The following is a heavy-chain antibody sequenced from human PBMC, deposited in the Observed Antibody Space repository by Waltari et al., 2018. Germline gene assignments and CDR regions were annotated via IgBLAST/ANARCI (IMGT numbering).Heavy chain of an antibody. CDR3: ARASTITIFGVVIISTPFDY. J-gene: IGHJ4*02. CDR2: INHSGST. Sequence: QVQLQQWGAGLLKPSETLSLTCAVYGGSFSGYYWRWIRQPPGKGLEWIGEINHSGSTNYNPSLKSRVTISVDTSKNQFSLKLSSVTAADTAVYYCARASTITIFGVVIISTPFDYWGQGTLVTVSS. V-gene: IGHV4-34*01. D-gene: IGHD3-3*01. CDR1: GGSFSGYY.